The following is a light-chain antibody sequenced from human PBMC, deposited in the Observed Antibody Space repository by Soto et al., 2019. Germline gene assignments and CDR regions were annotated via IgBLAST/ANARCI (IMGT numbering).Light chain of an antibody. CDR3: NSYTGSTTRVV. CDR2: EVN. CDR1: SSDVGASNY. V-gene: IGLV2-14*01. Sequence: QSALTQPASVSGSPEQAITISCTGTSSDVGASNYVSWFQQHPGKAPKLIIYEVNNRPSGVSNRFSGSKSGNTASLTIFGLQAEDEADYYCNSYTGSTTRVVFGGGTKLTVL. J-gene: IGLJ2*01.